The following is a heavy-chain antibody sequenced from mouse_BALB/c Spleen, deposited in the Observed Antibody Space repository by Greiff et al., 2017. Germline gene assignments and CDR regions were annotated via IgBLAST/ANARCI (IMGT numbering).Heavy chain of an antibody. CDR2: IDPYNGDT. V-gene: IGHV1S135*01. CDR3: AREGGKPLAY. D-gene: IGHD2-1*01. Sequence: EVQLQESGPELVKPGASVKVSCKASGYAFTSYNMSWVKQSHGKSLEWIGYIDPYNGDTSYNQKFKGKATLTVDKSSSTAYMHLNSLTSEDSAVYYCAREGGKPLAYWGQGTLVTVSA. J-gene: IGHJ3*01. CDR1: GYAFTSYN.